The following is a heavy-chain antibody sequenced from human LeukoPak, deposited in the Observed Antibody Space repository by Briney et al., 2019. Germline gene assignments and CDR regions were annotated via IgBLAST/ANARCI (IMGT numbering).Heavy chain of an antibody. Sequence: SETLSLTCTVSGGSISSNIYYWGWIRQPPGKGLEWIGSIYYSGSTYYNPSLKSRVTISVDTSRNHFSLRLTSVTAADTAVYYCARATSIVGATFDSWGQGALVIVSS. CDR3: ARATSIVGATFDS. CDR1: GGSISSNIYY. V-gene: IGHV4-39*02. J-gene: IGHJ4*02. D-gene: IGHD1-26*01. CDR2: IYYSGST.